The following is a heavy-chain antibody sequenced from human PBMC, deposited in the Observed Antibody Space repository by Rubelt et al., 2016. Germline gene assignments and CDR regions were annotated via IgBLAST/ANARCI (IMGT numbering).Heavy chain of an antibody. J-gene: IGHJ4*02. D-gene: IGHD6-19*01. CDR1: GGSINSSSYY. V-gene: IGHV4-61*05. CDR3: TRHVSSVWYGGIDY. Sequence: QLPLQEPGPGLVKPSETLSLTCTVSGGSINSSSYYWSWIRQPPGKGLEWIGYIYYSGSTDYNPSLKSRVTISVDTSKNQFSLNVTAVTAADTALYYCTRHVSSVWYGGIDYWGQGALVTVSS. CDR2: IYYSGST.